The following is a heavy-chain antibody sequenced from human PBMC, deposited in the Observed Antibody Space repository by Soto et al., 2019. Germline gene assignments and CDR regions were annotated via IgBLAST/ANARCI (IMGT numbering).Heavy chain of an antibody. CDR2: INPNSGGT. CDR1: GYTFTGYY. Sequence: ASVKVSCKASGYTFTGYYMHWVRQAPGQGLEWMGWINPNSGGTNYAQKFQGRVTMTRDTSISTAYMELSRLRSADTAVYYCATGPHTAMGPFGYYGMDVWGQGTTVTVYS. D-gene: IGHD5-18*01. CDR3: ATGPHTAMGPFGYYGMDV. V-gene: IGHV1-2*02. J-gene: IGHJ6*02.